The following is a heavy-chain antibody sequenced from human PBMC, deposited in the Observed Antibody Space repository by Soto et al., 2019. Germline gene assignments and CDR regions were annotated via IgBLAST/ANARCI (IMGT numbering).Heavy chain of an antibody. CDR2: ISYDGSNK. J-gene: IGHJ4*02. CDR1: GFTFSSYG. CDR3: AKDLGLATSYYYFDY. D-gene: IGHD2-21*01. V-gene: IGHV3-30*18. Sequence: LRLSCAASGFTFSSYGMHWVRQAPGKGLEWVAVISYDGSNKYYADSVKGRFTISRDNSKNTLYLQMSSLRAEDTAVYYCAKDLGLATSYYYFDYWGQGTLVTVSS.